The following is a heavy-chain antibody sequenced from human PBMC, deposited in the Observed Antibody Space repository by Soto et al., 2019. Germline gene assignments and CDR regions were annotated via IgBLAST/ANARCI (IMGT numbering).Heavy chain of an antibody. CDR2: IYPGDSDT. CDR1: GYSFTSYW. D-gene: IGHD2-2*01. Sequence: PGESLKISCKGSGYSFTSYWIGWVRQMPGKGLEWMGIIYPGDSDTRYGPSFQGQVTISADKSISTAYLQWSSLKASDTAMYYCARRGYCSSTSCYGFLHGMDVWGQGTTVTVSS. J-gene: IGHJ6*02. V-gene: IGHV5-51*01. CDR3: ARRGYCSSTSCYGFLHGMDV.